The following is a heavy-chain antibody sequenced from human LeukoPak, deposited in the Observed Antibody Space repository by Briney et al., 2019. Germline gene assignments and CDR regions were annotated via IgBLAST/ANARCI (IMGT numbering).Heavy chain of an antibody. V-gene: IGHV1-46*03. CDR1: GYTLTRYY. D-gene: IGHD3-10*01. CDR3: ARDRGGVVSPSDY. CDR2: INPSSGST. J-gene: IGHJ4*02. Sequence: ASVNVSCKASGYTLTRYYMRWVRQAPRQGLEWMGTINPSSGSTRYAQKFQGRVTMTRDTSTSTVYMDVSSLRSEDTAVYYCARDRGGVVSPSDYWGQGTLVTVSS.